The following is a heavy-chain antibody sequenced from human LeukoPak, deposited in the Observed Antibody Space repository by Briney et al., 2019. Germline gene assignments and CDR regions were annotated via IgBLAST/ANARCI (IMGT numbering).Heavy chain of an antibody. D-gene: IGHD3-10*01. V-gene: IGHV3-30*03. CDR3: ASCCRFGELRPFDY. CDR2: ISYDGSNK. CDR1: GFTFSSYG. J-gene: IGHJ4*02. Sequence: GGSLRLSCAASGFTFSSYGMHWVRQAPGKGLEWVAVISYDGSNKYYADSVKGRFTISRDNSKNTLYLQMNSLRAEDTAVYYCASCCRFGELRPFDYWGQGTLVTVSS.